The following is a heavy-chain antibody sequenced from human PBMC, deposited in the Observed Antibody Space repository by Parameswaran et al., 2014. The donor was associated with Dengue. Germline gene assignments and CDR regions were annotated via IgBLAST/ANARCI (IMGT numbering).Heavy chain of an antibody. Sequence: WVRQAPGQGLEWMGIINPSGVSTTYPQKFQGRVTMTSDTSTSTAYMELSSLRSEDTAVYYCARDRVAVAARYYYYGMDVWGQGTTVTVSS. V-gene: IGHV1-46*01. CDR2: INPSGVST. J-gene: IGHJ6*02. D-gene: IGHD6-19*01. CDR3: ARDRVAVAARYYYYGMDV.